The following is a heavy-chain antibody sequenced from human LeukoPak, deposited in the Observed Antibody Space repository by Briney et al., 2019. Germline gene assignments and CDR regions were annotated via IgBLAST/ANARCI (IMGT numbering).Heavy chain of an antibody. J-gene: IGHJ4*02. CDR2: ILYGGAT. D-gene: IGHD4-17*01. V-gene: IGHV4-59*08. CDR3: ARHTAGRAYGDFDS. Sequence: PPETLSLTCTVSGGPISGYYWSWIRQPPGKGLEWIAYILYGGATVYNPSLNSRGTISVDTSKNQLSLKLNSVTAADTAIYYCARHTAGRAYGDFDSWGQGTLVTVSS. CDR1: GGPISGYY.